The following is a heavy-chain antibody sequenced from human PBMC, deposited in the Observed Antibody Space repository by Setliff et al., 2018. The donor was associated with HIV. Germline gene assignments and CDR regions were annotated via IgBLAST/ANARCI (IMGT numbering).Heavy chain of an antibody. Sequence: ASVKVSCKASGYTFTTYGITWVRQAPGQGLEWMGWISGYNGNTNYAQKFQGRVTMTTDTSTNTAYMELRSLRSDDTAVYYCVRIAFSGWVGFYYFDMDVWGQGTTVTVSS. CDR2: ISGYNGNT. V-gene: IGHV1-18*01. CDR3: VRIAFSGWVGFYYFDMDV. D-gene: IGHD6-19*01. CDR1: GYTFTTYG. J-gene: IGHJ6*02.